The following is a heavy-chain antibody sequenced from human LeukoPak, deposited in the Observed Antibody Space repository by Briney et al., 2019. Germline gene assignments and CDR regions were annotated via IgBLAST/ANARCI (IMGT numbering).Heavy chain of an antibody. CDR2: NYPGDSDT. CDR1: GYSFNSYW. D-gene: IGHD2-21*02. CDR3: ARPTTAAYDAFDI. J-gene: IGHJ3*02. V-gene: IGHV5-51*01. Sequence: GESLQISCKGSGYSFNSYWIGWVRQVPGKGLEGVGINYPGDSDTRYSPSFQGQVNILAGKFISNTYLQWSSLKPPDTAMYYCARPTTAAYDAFDIWGQGTMVTVSS.